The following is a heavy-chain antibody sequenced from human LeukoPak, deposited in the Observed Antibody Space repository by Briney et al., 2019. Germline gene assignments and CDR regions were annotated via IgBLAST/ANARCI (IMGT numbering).Heavy chain of an antibody. Sequence: PSETLSLTCTVSGGSISSSSYYWGWIRQPPGKGLEWNGSIYYSGSTYYHPSLKSRVTISVHTSKHQFSLKLSSVTAADTAVYYCAGGEMATMGAFDIWGQGTMVTVSS. CDR2: IYYSGST. CDR1: GGSISSSSYY. D-gene: IGHD5-24*01. CDR3: AGGEMATMGAFDI. V-gene: IGHV4-39*01. J-gene: IGHJ3*02.